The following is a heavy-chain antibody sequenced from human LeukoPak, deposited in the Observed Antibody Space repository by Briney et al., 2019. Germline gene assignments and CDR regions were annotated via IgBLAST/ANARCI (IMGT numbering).Heavy chain of an antibody. V-gene: IGHV4-39*07. CDR1: GGSISSSGYY. Sequence: SETLSLTCTVSGGSISSSGYYWGWIRQPPGKGLEWIGSIYDSGSTYYNPSLKSRVTISVDTSKNQFSLKLTSVTAADTAVYYCARPRGSSGYYPDYWGQGTLVTVSS. CDR2: IYDSGST. CDR3: ARPRGSSGYYPDY. D-gene: IGHD3-22*01. J-gene: IGHJ4*02.